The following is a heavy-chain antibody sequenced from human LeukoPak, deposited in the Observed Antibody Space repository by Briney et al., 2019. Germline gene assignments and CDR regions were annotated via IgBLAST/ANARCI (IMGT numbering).Heavy chain of an antibody. J-gene: IGHJ6*02. V-gene: IGHV4-59*01. CDR2: IYYSGST. Sequence: SETLSLTCTVSGGSISSYYWSWIRQPPGKGLEWIGYIYYSGSTNYNPSLKSRVTISVDTSKDQFSLKLSSVTAADTAVYYCARNPDSYSSGWYSPYGMDVWGQGTTVTVSS. D-gene: IGHD6-19*01. CDR1: GGSISSYY. CDR3: ARNPDSYSSGWYSPYGMDV.